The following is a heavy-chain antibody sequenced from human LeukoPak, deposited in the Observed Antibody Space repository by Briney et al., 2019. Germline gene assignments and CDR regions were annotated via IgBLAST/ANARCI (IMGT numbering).Heavy chain of an antibody. CDR1: GYTFTGYY. CDR2: INPNSGGT. J-gene: IGHJ6*02. D-gene: IGHD3-10*01. V-gene: IGHV1-2*04. Sequence: ASVKVSCKASGYTFTGYYMHWVRQAPGQGLEWMGWINPNSGGTNYAQKFQGWVTMTRDTSISTAYMELSRLRSDDTAVYYCARNYKDYSGMDVWGQGTTVTVSS. CDR3: ARNYKDYSGMDV.